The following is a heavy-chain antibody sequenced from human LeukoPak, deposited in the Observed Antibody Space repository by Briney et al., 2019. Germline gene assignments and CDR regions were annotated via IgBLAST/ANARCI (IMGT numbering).Heavy chain of an antibody. J-gene: IGHJ4*02. CDR1: GFTFSSDC. CDR3: ARDGPQYLDCNSTSCYSDY. V-gene: IGHV3-7*01. Sequence: GRSLRLSCAVSGFTFSSDCISWVSQAPGKGLGWVAEIKQDGSEKYYVGSVKGRFTISRDNAKTSLYLQMNSLRAEDTVVIYCARDGPQYLDCNSTSCYSDYWGQGTLVTVSS. D-gene: IGHD2-2*01. CDR2: IKQDGSEK.